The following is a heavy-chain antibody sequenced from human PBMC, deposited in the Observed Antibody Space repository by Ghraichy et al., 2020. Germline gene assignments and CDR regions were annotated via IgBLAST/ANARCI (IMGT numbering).Heavy chain of an antibody. D-gene: IGHD2-2*01. J-gene: IGHJ6*02. CDR1: GFTFSDYS. V-gene: IGHV3-11*06. CDR2: ISSSSSNT. Sequence: GGSLRLSCAASGFTFSDYSMSWIRQAPGKGLEWVSYISSSSSNTNYADSVKGRFTISRDNAKNSLYLQMNSLRAEDTAVYYCAGVTVVVPAASYGMDVWGRGTTVSVSS. CDR3: AGVTVVVPAASYGMDV.